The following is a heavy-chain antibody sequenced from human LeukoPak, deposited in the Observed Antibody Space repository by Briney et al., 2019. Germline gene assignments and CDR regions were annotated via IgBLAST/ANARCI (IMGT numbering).Heavy chain of an antibody. D-gene: IGHD1-14*01. V-gene: IGHV3-7*01. CDR1: GFTFSSYA. Sequence: GGSLRLSCAASGFTFSSYAMSWVRQAPGKGLEWVANIKQDGSEKYYVDSVKGRFTISRDNAKNSLYLQMNSLRAEDTAVYYCARTRVPRTGGPHFDYWGQGTLVTVSS. CDR3: ARTRVPRTGGPHFDY. J-gene: IGHJ4*02. CDR2: IKQDGSEK.